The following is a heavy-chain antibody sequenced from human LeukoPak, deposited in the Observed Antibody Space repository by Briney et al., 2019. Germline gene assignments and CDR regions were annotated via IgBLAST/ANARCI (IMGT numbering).Heavy chain of an antibody. V-gene: IGHV3-23*01. CDR3: AISGYCSSTSCSDAFDI. CDR1: GFTFSSYG. CDR2: ISGSGGST. D-gene: IGHD2-2*01. Sequence: GGSLRLSCAASGFTFSSYGMSWVRQAPGKGLEWVSAISGSGGSTYYADSVKGRFTISRDNSKNTLYLQMNSLRAEDTAVYYCAISGYCSSTSCSDAFDIWGQGTMVTVSS. J-gene: IGHJ3*02.